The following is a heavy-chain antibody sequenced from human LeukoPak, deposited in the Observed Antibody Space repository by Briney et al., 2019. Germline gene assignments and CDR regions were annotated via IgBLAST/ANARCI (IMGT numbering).Heavy chain of an antibody. Sequence: PSETLSLTCTVSGGSISSYYWSWIRQPPGKGLEWIGYIYYSGSTNYNPSLKSRVTISVDTSKNQFSLKLSSVTAADTAVYYCARVVRGVSVWYFDYWGQGTLVTVSS. CDR2: IYYSGST. CDR3: ARVVRGVSVWYFDY. V-gene: IGHV4-59*08. J-gene: IGHJ4*02. CDR1: GGSISSYY. D-gene: IGHD3-10*01.